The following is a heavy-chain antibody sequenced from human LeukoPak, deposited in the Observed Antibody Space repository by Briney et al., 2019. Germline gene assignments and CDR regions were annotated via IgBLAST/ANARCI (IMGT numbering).Heavy chain of an antibody. J-gene: IGHJ4*02. CDR1: GFIFSSYN. CDR3: ARGGRLAAAGTSPFDY. Sequence: GGSLRLSCAASGFIFSSYNMNWVRQAPGQGLEWVSYISSGSGYKYYADSVKGRFTISRDNAKNSLYLQMNSLRAEDTAVYYCARGGRLAAAGTSPFDYWGQGTLVTVSS. CDR2: ISSGSGYK. D-gene: IGHD6-13*01. V-gene: IGHV3-21*01.